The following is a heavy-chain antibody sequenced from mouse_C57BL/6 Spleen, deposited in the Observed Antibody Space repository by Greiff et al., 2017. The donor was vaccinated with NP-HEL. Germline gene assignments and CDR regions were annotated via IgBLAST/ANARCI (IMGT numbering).Heavy chain of an antibody. CDR1: GFSLTSYG. CDR2: IWSGGST. J-gene: IGHJ2*01. CDR3: ARGDYGSSLFDY. D-gene: IGHD1-1*01. V-gene: IGHV2-2*01. Sequence: QVQLQQSGPGLVQPSQSLSITCTVSGFSLTSYGVHWVRQSPGKGLEWLGVIWSGGSTDYNAAFISRLSISKDNSKSQVFFKMNSLQAEDTAIDYCARGDYGSSLFDYWGQGTTLTVSS.